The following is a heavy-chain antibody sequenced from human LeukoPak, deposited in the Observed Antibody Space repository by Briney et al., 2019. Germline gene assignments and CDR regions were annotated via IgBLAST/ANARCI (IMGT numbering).Heavy chain of an antibody. D-gene: IGHD1-26*01. J-gene: IGHJ4*02. CDR1: GGSIISDY. Sequence: SETLSLTCTVSGGSIISDYWSWIRQPPGKGLEWIGYFYYSGSTNYNPSLKSRVTISVDTSKNQLSLKLSSVTAADTAVYYCARWNSGRYGDFDNWGQGTLVTVSS. CDR2: FYYSGST. CDR3: ARWNSGRYGDFDN. V-gene: IGHV4-59*08.